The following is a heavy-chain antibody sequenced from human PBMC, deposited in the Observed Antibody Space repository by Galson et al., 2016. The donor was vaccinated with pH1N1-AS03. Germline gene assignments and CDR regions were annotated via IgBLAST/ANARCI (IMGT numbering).Heavy chain of an antibody. CDR3: ARQDSSGYFHGLDV. D-gene: IGHD3-22*01. J-gene: IGHJ3*01. Sequence: SLRLSCAASGFTFTTYWTHWVRQAPGGGLVWVSSINNEGTSTRGTDSVKGRFFISRDNAKNTVYLQMNSLRAEDTAVYYCARQDSSGYFHGLDVWGRGTTVTVSS. CDR2: INNEGTST. CDR1: GFTFTTYW. V-gene: IGHV3-74*01.